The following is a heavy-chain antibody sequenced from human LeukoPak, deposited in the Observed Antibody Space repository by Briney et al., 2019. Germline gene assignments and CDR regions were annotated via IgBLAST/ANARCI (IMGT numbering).Heavy chain of an antibody. CDR3: AKGPVLRYFDWLVFMDY. CDR2: ISGSGGST. J-gene: IGHJ4*02. V-gene: IGHV3-23*01. Sequence: RGSLRLSCAASGFTFSSYGMSWVRQAPGKGLEWVSAISGSGGSTYYADSVKGRFTISRDNSKNTLYLQMNSLRAEDTAVYYCAKGPVLRYFDWLVFMDYWGQGALVTVSS. CDR1: GFTFSSYG. D-gene: IGHD3-9*01.